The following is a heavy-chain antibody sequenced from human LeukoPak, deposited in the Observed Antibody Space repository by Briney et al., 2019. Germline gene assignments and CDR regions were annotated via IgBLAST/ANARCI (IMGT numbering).Heavy chain of an antibody. CDR2: ISAYNGNT. D-gene: IGHD3-10*01. CDR3: ARLWFGELFWHAFDI. J-gene: IGHJ3*02. V-gene: IGHV1-18*04. CDR1: GYTFTSYG. Sequence: ASVKVSCKASGYTFTSYGISWVRQAPGQRLEWMGWISAYNGNTNHAQKLQGRVTMTTDTSTSTDYMELRSLRSDDTAVYYCARLWFGELFWHAFDIWGQGTMVTVSS.